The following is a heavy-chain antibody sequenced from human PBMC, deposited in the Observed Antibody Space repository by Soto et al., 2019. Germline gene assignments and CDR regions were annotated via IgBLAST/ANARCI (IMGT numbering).Heavy chain of an antibody. Sequence: EVQLVESGGGLVQPGGSLRLSCAVSGLTVSSNYMSWVRQAPGEGLEWVSVIYSGGSTFYADSVKGRFTISRDSSXNXXYLHMNSLRAEDTAVYYCTRGPYGTGGDYYYGMDVWGQGTTVTVSS. D-gene: IGHD3-10*01. CDR1: GLTVSSNY. J-gene: IGHJ6*02. V-gene: IGHV3-53*04. CDR3: TRGPYGTGGDYYYGMDV. CDR2: IYSGGST.